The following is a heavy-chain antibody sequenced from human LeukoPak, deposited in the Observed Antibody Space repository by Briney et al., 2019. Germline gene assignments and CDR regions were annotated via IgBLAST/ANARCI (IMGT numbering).Heavy chain of an antibody. CDR1: GFTFSSYG. V-gene: IGHV3-30*02. D-gene: IGHD4-11*01. Sequence: GGSLRLSCAASGFTFSSYGMHWVRQAPGKGLEWVAFIRYDGSNKYYADSVKGRFTISRDNSKNTLYLQMNSLRAEDTAVYYCAKDLDYSNYSGLDYWGQGTLVTVSS. J-gene: IGHJ4*02. CDR3: AKDLDYSNYSGLDY. CDR2: IRYDGSNK.